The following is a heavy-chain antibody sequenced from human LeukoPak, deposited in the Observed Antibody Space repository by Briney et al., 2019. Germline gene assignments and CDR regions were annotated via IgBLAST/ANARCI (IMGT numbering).Heavy chain of an antibody. V-gene: IGHV3-48*03. CDR2: ISSGGRTI. CDR3: ARDDYDIVTGYYSMYSYGVDV. Sequence: PGGSLRLSCEASGFTFSSYEMNWVRQAPGKGLEWISYISSGGRTIYYADSVRGRFTVSGDKTKNSLFLKMNGLRDEDTAVYFCARDDYDIVTGYYSMYSYGVDVWGQGTAVTVSS. J-gene: IGHJ6*02. D-gene: IGHD3-9*01. CDR1: GFTFSSYE.